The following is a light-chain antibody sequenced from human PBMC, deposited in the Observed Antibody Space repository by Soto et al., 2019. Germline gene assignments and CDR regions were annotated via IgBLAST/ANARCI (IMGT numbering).Light chain of an antibody. Sequence: DIQMTQSPSSLAASVGARVTITCRASQSISTYLNWYQQKPGKAPKVLIFDASRLQSGVASRFSGSGSGTDFTLTISSLQPEDSATYYCQQSYSAPWTFGQGTKMQVK. CDR1: QSISTY. J-gene: IGKJ1*01. CDR3: QQSYSAPWT. CDR2: DAS. V-gene: IGKV1-39*01.